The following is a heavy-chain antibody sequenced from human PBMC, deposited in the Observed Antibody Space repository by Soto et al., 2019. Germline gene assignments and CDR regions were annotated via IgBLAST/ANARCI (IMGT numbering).Heavy chain of an antibody. CDR1: GFTFSSYG. J-gene: IGHJ4*02. CDR2: ISSSGGSA. Sequence: GGSLRLSCAASGFTFSSYGMSWVRQAPGKGLEWVSAISSSGGSAYYADSVKGRFTISRDNSKNTLYLQMNSLRAEDTAVYYCARGATSPSYWGQGTPVTVSS. CDR3: ARGATSPSY. V-gene: IGHV3-23*01.